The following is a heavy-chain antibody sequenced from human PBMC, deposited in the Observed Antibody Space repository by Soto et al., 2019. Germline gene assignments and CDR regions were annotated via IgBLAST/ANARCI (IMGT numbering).Heavy chain of an antibody. J-gene: IGHJ4*02. CDR1: GFSLRGYS. V-gene: IGHV3-48*02. CDR2: ISGTGSSI. Sequence: EVQLVESGGGLVQPGGSLRLSCAASGFSLRGYSMSWVRQAPGKGLEWVSYISGTGSSIYADSVKGRFTISRDNAKNSVYLQMNSLGDDDTAVYYCARGAGYGDYVDYWGQGTLVTVSS. CDR3: ARGAGYGDYVDY. D-gene: IGHD4-17*01.